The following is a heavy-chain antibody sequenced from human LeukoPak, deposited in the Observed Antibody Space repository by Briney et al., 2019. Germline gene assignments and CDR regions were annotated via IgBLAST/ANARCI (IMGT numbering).Heavy chain of an antibody. V-gene: IGHV3-21*01. CDR3: AGGIAAAGTSSFY. Sequence: GGSLRLSCAASGFTFSSYSMNWVRQAPGKGLEWVSSISSSSSYIYYADSVKGRFTISRDNAKNSLYLQMNSLRAEDTAVYYCAGGIAAAGTSSFYWGQGTLVTVSS. CDR1: GFTFSSYS. D-gene: IGHD6-13*01. J-gene: IGHJ4*02. CDR2: ISSSSSYI.